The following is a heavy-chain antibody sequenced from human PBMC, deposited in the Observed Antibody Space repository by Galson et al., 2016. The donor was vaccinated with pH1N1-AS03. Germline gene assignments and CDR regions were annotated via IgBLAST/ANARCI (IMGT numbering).Heavy chain of an antibody. V-gene: IGHV3-48*04. J-gene: IGHJ4*02. Sequence: SLRLSCAASGFPFSGYSMNWVRQAPGKGLEWISYITGVGVTTYGDSVRGRFVLSRDNAKNSVSLQMNSLRAEDKAIYYCTTDGTDTYFDFDFWGQGTLVTASS. D-gene: IGHD2/OR15-2a*01. CDR1: GFPFSGYS. CDR3: TTDGTDTYFDFDF. CDR2: ITGVGVT.